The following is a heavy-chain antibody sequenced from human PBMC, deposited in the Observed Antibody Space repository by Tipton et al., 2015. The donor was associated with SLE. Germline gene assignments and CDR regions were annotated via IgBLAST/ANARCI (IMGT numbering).Heavy chain of an antibody. D-gene: IGHD3-22*01. CDR3: ARDRGYYDSSGYYYIHWYFDL. Sequence: TLSLTCTVSGGSISSYYWSWIRQPPGKGLEWIGYIYYSGSTNYNPSLKSRVTISVDTSKNQFSLKLSSVTAADTAVYYCARDRGYYDSSGYYYIHWYFDLWGRGTLVTVSS. CDR2: IYYSGST. CDR1: GGSISSYY. V-gene: IGHV4-59*12. J-gene: IGHJ2*01.